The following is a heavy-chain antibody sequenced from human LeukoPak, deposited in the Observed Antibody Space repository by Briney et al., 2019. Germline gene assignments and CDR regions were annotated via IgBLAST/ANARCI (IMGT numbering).Heavy chain of an antibody. CDR2: INNDGTYT. Sequence: GGSLRLSCAVSGFTSSSYWMHWVRHAPGKGLVWVSRINNDGTYTVYADSVKGRFTISRDNSKNTLYLQMNSLRVEDTAVYYCARAQTCGGDCYHFDYWGQGTLVTVSS. D-gene: IGHD2-21*02. V-gene: IGHV3-74*01. CDR3: ARAQTCGGDCYHFDY. J-gene: IGHJ4*02. CDR1: GFTSSSYW.